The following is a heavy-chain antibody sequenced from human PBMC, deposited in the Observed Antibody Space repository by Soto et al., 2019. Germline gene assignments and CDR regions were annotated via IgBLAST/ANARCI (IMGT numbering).Heavy chain of an antibody. CDR1: GFTFSSYG. V-gene: IGHV3-33*01. CDR2: IWYDGNNK. CDR3: ARDVRGYCSGGSCYPMCHFDY. D-gene: IGHD2-15*01. Sequence: QVQLVESGGGVVQPGRSLRLSCAASGFTFSSYGMHWVRQAPGKGLEWVAVIWYDGNNKYYADSVQGRFTISRDNSKNTLYLQMNSLRAEDTAVYYCARDVRGYCSGGSCYPMCHFDYWGQGTLVTVSS. J-gene: IGHJ4*02.